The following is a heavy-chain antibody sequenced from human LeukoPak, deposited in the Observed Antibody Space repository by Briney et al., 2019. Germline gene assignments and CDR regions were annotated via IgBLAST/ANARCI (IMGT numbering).Heavy chain of an antibody. CDR2: VFNNGGT. Sequence: SETLSLTCTVSGGSIGSYHWNWIRQPSGKGLEWIGIVFNNGGTKHNPSLKSRVAISVDTSKNQFAPKLTSVTAADTAVYYCVASYGGYVLDYWGQGALVIVSS. CDR3: VASYGGYVLDY. CDR1: GGSIGSYH. J-gene: IGHJ4*02. V-gene: IGHV4-59*01. D-gene: IGHD5-12*01.